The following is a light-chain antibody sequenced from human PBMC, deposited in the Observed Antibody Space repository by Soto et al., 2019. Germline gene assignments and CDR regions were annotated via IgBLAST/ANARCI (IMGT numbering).Light chain of an antibody. CDR3: QQYNKWPLT. Sequence: EIVMTQSPATLSVSPGERATLSCRASQSVSSNLAWYQQKPGQVPRLLIYHASTRATGIPARSSGSGSGTDFTLTISSLQSEDFAVYYCQQYNKWPLTFGGGTKVEIK. CDR2: HAS. V-gene: IGKV3-15*01. CDR1: QSVSSN. J-gene: IGKJ4*01.